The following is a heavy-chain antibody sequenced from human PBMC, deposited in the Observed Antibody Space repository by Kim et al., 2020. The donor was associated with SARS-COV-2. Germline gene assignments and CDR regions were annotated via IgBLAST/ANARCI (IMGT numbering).Heavy chain of an antibody. CDR3: ARLITPAAMVMGGFDY. J-gene: IGHJ4*02. CDR2: IYPGDSDT. Sequence: GESLKISCKGSGYSFTSYWIGWVRQMPGKGLEWMGIIYPGDSDTRYSPSFQGQVTISADKSISTAYLQWSSLKASDTAMYYCARLITPAAMVMGGFDYWGQGTLVTVSS. CDR1: GYSFTSYW. V-gene: IGHV5-51*01. D-gene: IGHD5-18*01.